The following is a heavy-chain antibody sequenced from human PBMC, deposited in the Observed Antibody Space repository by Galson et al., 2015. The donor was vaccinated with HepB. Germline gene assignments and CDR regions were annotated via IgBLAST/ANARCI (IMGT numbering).Heavy chain of an antibody. CDR3: ARDQGSDLLLWFGELLN. V-gene: IGHV3-30*04. J-gene: IGHJ4*02. Sequence: SLRLSCAASGFTFSSYAMHWVRQAPGKGLEWVAVISYDGSNKYYADSVKGRFTISRDNSKNTLYLQMNSQRAEGTAVYYCARDQGSDLLLWFGELLNWGQGTLVTVSS. CDR2: ISYDGSNK. CDR1: GFTFSSYA. D-gene: IGHD3-10*01.